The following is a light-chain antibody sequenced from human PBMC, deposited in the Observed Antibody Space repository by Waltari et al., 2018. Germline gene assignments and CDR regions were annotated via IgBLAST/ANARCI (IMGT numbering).Light chain of an antibody. J-gene: IGKJ2*01. CDR2: QAS. Sequence: DIQMTQSPSTLSASVGDRVTITCRASQSIGSWLAWYQQKPGKAPKLLIYQASNLESGVPSRFSGSGSGTEFTRTISSLQPDDFATYCCQQYSSYSTFGQGTKVEI. CDR3: QQYSSYST. V-gene: IGKV1-5*03. CDR1: QSIGSW.